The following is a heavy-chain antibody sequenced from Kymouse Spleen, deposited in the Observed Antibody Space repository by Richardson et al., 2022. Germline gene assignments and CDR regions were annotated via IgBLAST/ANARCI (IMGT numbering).Heavy chain of an antibody. J-gene: IGHJ6*02. D-gene: IGHD6-19*01. Sequence: QVQLVESGGGVVQPGRSLRLSCAASGFTFSSYGMHWVRQAPGKGLEWVAVISYDGSNKYYADSVKGRFTISRDNSKNTLYLQMNSLRAEDTAVYYCAKDPYSSGWYVYYYYYYGMDVWGQGTTVTVSS. CDR2: ISYDGSNK. CDR3: AKDPYSSGWYVYYYYYYGMDV. CDR1: GFTFSSYG. V-gene: IGHV3-30*18.